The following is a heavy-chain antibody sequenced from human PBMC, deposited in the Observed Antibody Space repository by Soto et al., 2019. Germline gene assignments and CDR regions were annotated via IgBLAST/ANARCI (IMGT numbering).Heavy chain of an antibody. CDR1: GFTFSNGW. CDR3: TTAAGNEAIYYYYYGMDV. CDR2: IKSKTDGGTT. V-gene: IGHV3-15*01. D-gene: IGHD1-1*01. Sequence: GGSLRLSCAASGFTFSNGWMSWVRRAPGKGLEWVGRIKSKTDGGTTDYAAPVKGRFTISRDDSKNTLYLQMNRLKTEDTAVYYCTTAAGNEAIYYYYYGMDVWGQGTTVTVSS. J-gene: IGHJ6*02.